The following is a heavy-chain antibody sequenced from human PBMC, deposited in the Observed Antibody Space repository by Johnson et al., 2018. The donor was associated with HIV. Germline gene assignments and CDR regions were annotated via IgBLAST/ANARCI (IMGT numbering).Heavy chain of an antibody. CDR3: ARERSLNGVCSSWDAFDI. CDR1: GFTFSSYA. D-gene: IGHD6-6*01. Sequence: VQLVESGGGVVQPGRSLRLSCAASGFTFSSYAMHWVRQAPGKGLEWVAVISYDGSNKYYADPVKGRFTISRDNSKNTLYLQMNSLRAEDTAVYYCARERSLNGVCSSWDAFDIWGQGKMVTVSS. J-gene: IGHJ3*02. V-gene: IGHV3-30-3*01. CDR2: ISYDGSNK.